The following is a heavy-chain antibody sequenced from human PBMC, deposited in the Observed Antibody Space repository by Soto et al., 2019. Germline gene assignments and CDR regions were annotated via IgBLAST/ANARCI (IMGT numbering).Heavy chain of an antibody. J-gene: IGHJ4*02. V-gene: IGHV4-59*08. CDR2: IYYSGST. CDR1: GGSISSYY. Sequence: SETLSLTCNVSGGSISSYYWSWIRQPPGKGLEWIGYIYYSGSTNYNPSLKSRVTISVDTSKNQFSLKLSSVTAADTAVYYCARHTPAISISDHWGQGTLVTSPQ. CDR3: ARHTPAISISDH. D-gene: IGHD2-15*01.